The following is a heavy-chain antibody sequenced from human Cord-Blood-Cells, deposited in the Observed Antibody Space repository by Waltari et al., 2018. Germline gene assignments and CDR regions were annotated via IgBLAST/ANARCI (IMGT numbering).Heavy chain of an antibody. CDR3: ARDLQATPYYDFWSGYPDAFDI. V-gene: IGHV4-61*09. CDR2: IYTSGST. J-gene: IGHJ3*02. D-gene: IGHD3-3*01. CDR1: GGSISSGSYY. Sequence: QVQLQESGPGLVKPSQTLSLTCTVSGGSISSGSYYWSWIRQPAGKGLEWIGYIYTSGSTNYNPSLKSRVTISVDTSKNQFSLKLSSVTAADTAVYYCARDLQATPYYDFWSGYPDAFDIWGQGTMVTVSS.